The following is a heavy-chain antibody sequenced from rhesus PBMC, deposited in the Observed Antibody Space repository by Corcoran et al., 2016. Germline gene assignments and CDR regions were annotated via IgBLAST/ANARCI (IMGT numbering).Heavy chain of an antibody. V-gene: IGHV4-165*02. CDR1: GVSIRVYY. Sequence: QVQLQESGPGLVKPSETLSLTFAVSGVSIRVYYWNCIRHPPWTGLDWIGYIGGSSGSTYYNPSLKSRVTISTDTAKNQFSLKLSSVTAADTAVYYCARNPYGSSYVRYFDLWGPGTPITISS. D-gene: IGHD4-29*01. CDR2: IGGSSGST. J-gene: IGHJ2*01. CDR3: ARNPYGSSYVRYFDL.